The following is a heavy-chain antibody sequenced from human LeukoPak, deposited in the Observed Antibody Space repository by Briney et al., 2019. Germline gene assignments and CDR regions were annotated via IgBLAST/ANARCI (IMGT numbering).Heavy chain of an antibody. CDR1: GESFSGYY. CDR2: INHSGSN. V-gene: IGHV4-34*01. J-gene: IGHJ4*02. D-gene: IGHD6-6*01. Sequence: KPSETLSLTCAVYGESFSGYYWSWIRQPPGKGLEWIGGINHSGSNNYNPSIKSRVTISVDTSKNQFSLKLSSVTAADTAVYFCARKPYYPQSSKTLDYWGQGTLVTVSS. CDR3: ARKPYYPQSSKTLDY.